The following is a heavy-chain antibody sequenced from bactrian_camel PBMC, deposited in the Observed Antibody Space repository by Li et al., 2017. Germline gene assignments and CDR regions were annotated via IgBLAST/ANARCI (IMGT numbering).Heavy chain of an antibody. CDR2: DGSVVT. CDR1: GFTFRTYS. Sequence: HVQLVESGGGLVQPGGSLRLSCATSGFTFRTYSVSWVRQAPGGGLEWVSTDGSVVTYADSVKGRFTISRDDNQRTIYLQMNSLEPEDTAIYYCAADLRWCRSGYFDPHGRVGYWGQGTQVTVS. V-gene: IGHV3-2*01. J-gene: IGHJ6*01. CDR3: AADLRWCRSGYFDPHGRVGY. D-gene: IGHD2*01.